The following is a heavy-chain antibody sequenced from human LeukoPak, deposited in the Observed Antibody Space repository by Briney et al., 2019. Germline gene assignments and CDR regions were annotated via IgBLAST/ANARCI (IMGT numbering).Heavy chain of an antibody. CDR3: ARVRSTAAAGSFYFDY. J-gene: IGHJ4*02. CDR1: GYTFTGYY. Sequence: ASVKVSCKASGYTFTGYYMDWVRQAPGQGLEWMGWINPNSGGTNYAQKFQGRVTMTRDTSISTAYMELSRLRSDDTAVYYCARVRSTAAAGSFYFDYWGQGTLVTVSS. D-gene: IGHD6-13*01. CDR2: INPNSGGT. V-gene: IGHV1-2*02.